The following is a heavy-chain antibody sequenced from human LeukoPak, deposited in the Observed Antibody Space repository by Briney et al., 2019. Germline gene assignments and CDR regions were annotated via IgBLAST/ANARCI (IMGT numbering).Heavy chain of an antibody. CDR3: ARFPQWGHDSSGAFDI. CDR1: GFTVSSNY. Sequence: GGSLRLSCAASGFTVSSNYMSWVRQAAVKGLEWVSVIYSRGNTFYAESVKGRFTVSRDNSKNTLYLQMNSLRVEDTAVYYCARFPQWGHDSSGAFDIWGQGTMVTVSS. V-gene: IGHV3-53*01. D-gene: IGHD3-22*01. J-gene: IGHJ3*02. CDR2: IYSRGNT.